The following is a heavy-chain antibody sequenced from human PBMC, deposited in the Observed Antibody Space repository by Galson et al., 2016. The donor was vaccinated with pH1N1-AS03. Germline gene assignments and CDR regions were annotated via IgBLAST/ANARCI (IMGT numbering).Heavy chain of an antibody. Sequence: QSGAEVTKPGESLKISCKTSGSIFTSYWVAWVRHMPGKGLEWMGIIYPGDSDTRYSPSFQGQVTISADRSINTAYLQWSRLMASDTAIYYCARQVRDGYNDYFDYWGQGILVTVSS. V-gene: IGHV5-51*01. CDR3: ARQVRDGYNDYFDY. CDR2: IYPGDSDT. J-gene: IGHJ4*02. D-gene: IGHD5-24*01. CDR1: GSIFTSYW.